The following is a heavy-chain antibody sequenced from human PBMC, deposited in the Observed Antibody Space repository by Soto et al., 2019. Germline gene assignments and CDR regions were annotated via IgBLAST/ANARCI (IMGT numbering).Heavy chain of an antibody. CDR2: IKKDGSEK. J-gene: IGHJ6*02. D-gene: IGHD6-13*01. CDR1: GFTFGSYW. V-gene: IGHV3-7*01. CDR3: ARIASAGRGWDV. Sequence: EVQLVESGGGLVQPGGSLRLSCAASGFTFGSYWLSWVRRAPVKGLEWVGNIKKDGSEKNYVDFMEGRFTISRDNAENSLYLQMNSLRAEDTAVYYCARIASAGRGWDVWGQGTTVVVSS.